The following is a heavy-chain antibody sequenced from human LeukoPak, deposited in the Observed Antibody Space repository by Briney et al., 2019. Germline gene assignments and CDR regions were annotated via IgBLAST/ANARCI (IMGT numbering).Heavy chain of an antibody. CDR1: GGSISSYY. V-gene: IGHV4-4*07. Sequence: ASETLSLTCTVSGGSISSYYWSWIRQPAGKGLEWIGRIYTSGSTNYNPSLKSRVTISVDKSKNQFSLKLSSVTAADTAVYYCATFYYDTRSFDMWGQGTMVTVSS. J-gene: IGHJ3*02. D-gene: IGHD3-22*01. CDR3: ATFYYDTRSFDM. CDR2: IYTSGST.